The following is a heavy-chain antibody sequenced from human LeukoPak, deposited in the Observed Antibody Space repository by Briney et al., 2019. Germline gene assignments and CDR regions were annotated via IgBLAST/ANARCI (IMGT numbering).Heavy chain of an antibody. V-gene: IGHV3-7*01. Sequence: GGSLRLSCAASGFTFSSHWMSWVRQAPGKGLEWVANINKDGSEKYYVDPVKGRFTISRDNAKNSLYLQMNSLRAEDTAVYYCARDRVNYFDLSGYAYWGQGTLVTVSS. J-gene: IGHJ4*02. CDR3: ARDRVNYFDLSGYAY. CDR1: GFTFSSHW. D-gene: IGHD3-22*01. CDR2: INKDGSEK.